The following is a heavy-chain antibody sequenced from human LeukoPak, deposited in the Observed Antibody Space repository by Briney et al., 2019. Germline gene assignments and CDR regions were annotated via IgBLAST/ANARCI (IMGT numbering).Heavy chain of an antibody. CDR3: AKCRDGYNYWRWFDP. CDR2: ITGHSSTI. V-gene: IGHV3-48*01. D-gene: IGHD5-24*01. CDR1: GFTFSSYS. Sequence: PGGSLRLSCAASGFTFSSYSMNWVRQAPGKGLEWVSYITGHSSTIYYADSVKGRFTISRDNSKNTLYLQMNSLRAEDTAVYYCAKCRDGYNYWRWFDPWGQGTLVTVSS. J-gene: IGHJ5*02.